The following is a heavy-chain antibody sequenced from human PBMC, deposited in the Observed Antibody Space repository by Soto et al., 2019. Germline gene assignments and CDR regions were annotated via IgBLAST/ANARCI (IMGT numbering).Heavy chain of an antibody. CDR1: GYTFTTYY. V-gene: IGHV1-46*01. CDR2: IHPSGGQT. J-gene: IGHJ4*02. CDR3: ARDGHKYDFDY. Sequence: QVQLLQSGPEVKKPGASVKVSCKTSGYTFTTYYVHWVRQAPGQGLEWMGRIHPSGGQTIYSQKFQDRVAVSRDTSTNTVYLELSSLRSDDTAVYYCARDGHKYDFDYWGQGSLVTVSS. D-gene: IGHD3-3*01.